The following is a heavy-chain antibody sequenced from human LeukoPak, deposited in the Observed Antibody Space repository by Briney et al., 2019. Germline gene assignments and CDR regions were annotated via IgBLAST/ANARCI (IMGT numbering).Heavy chain of an antibody. J-gene: IGHJ4*02. D-gene: IGHD5-24*01. CDR3: ATLEDGYNNY. V-gene: IGHV3-21*01. Sequence: GGSLRLSCAASGFTFSSYSMNWVRQAPGKGLEWVSSISSSSSYIYYADPVKGRFTISRDNAKNSLYLQMNSLRAEDTAVYYCATLEDGYNNYWGQGTLVTVSS. CDR2: ISSSSSYI. CDR1: GFTFSSYS.